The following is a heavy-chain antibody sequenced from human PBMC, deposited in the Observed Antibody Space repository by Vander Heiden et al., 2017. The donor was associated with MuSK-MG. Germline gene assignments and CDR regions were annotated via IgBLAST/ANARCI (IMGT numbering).Heavy chain of an antibody. CDR2: INHSGST. V-gene: IGHV4-34*01. Sequence: QVQLQQCGAGLLKPSETLSLTCAVHGGSFSGYYCSCLRQPPGKGLEWIGEINHSGSTNYNPSLKSRVTISVDTSKNQFSLKLSSVTAADTAVYYCARVPGRDSGGSSSQHMTDDYWGQGTLVTVSS. D-gene: IGHD2-15*01. J-gene: IGHJ4*02. CDR1: GGSFSGYY. CDR3: ARVPGRDSGGSSSQHMTDDY.